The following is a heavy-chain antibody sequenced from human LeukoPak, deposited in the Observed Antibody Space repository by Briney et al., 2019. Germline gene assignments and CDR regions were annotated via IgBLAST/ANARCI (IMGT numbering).Heavy chain of an antibody. Sequence: GGSLRLSCAASGFTFSGSAMHWVRQAPGKGLEWVSIFTTSDGNTYYTDSVKGRFTISKDSSRNTVYLQMNSLRAEDTAVYFCASSRGWYNFNYWGQGTLVTVSS. J-gene: IGHJ4*02. CDR2: FTTSDGNT. V-gene: IGHV3-23*01. D-gene: IGHD6-19*01. CDR1: GFTFSGSA. CDR3: ASSRGWYNFNY.